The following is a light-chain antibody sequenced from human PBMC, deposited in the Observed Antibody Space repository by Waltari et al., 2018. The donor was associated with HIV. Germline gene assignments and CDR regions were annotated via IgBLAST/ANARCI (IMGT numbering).Light chain of an antibody. CDR1: QGIGPY. V-gene: IGKV1-5*03. Sequence: DIHMTQSPSTLAASVGDRVTITCRASQGIGPYLAWYQQKPGKAPKILIYKSSNLESGVPSRFSGSGSDTEFSLTISSLQPDDFATYYCQQYNSDSRTFGRGTKVEIK. CDR3: QQYNSDSRT. J-gene: IGKJ1*01. CDR2: KSS.